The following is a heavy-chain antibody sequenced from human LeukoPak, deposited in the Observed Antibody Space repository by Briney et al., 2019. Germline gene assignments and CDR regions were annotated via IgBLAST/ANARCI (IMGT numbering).Heavy chain of an antibody. Sequence: GGSLRLSCAASGFTFSSYAMSWVRQAPGKGLEWVSAISGSGGSTYYADSVKGRFTISRDNSKNTLYLQMNSLRAEDTAVYYCARDLYIVVVPAAIRDYYYGMDVWGQGTTVTVSS. CDR3: ARDLYIVVVPAAIRDYYYGMDV. V-gene: IGHV3-23*01. J-gene: IGHJ6*02. D-gene: IGHD2-2*01. CDR1: GFTFSSYA. CDR2: ISGSGGST.